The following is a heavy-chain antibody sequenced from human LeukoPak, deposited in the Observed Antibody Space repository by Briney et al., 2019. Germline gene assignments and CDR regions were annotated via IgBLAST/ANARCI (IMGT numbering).Heavy chain of an antibody. CDR1: GGSISSSSYS. Sequence: SETLSPTCTVSGGSISSSSYSWGWIRQPPGKGLEWIGSIYYSGTTYYNPSLKSRVTISVDTSKIQFSLKLSSVAATDTAVYFCARLRFDFWSGYTHPYFDYWGQGTLVTVSS. CDR2: IYYSGTT. D-gene: IGHD3-3*01. CDR3: ARLRFDFWSGYTHPYFDY. J-gene: IGHJ4*02. V-gene: IGHV4-39*01.